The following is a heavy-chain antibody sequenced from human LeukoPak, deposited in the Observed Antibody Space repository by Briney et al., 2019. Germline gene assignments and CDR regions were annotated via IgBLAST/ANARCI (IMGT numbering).Heavy chain of an antibody. J-gene: IGHJ4*02. D-gene: IGHD3-10*01. V-gene: IGHV1-18*01. CDR1: GYTFTSYG. CDR3: ATSYGSGSYFGY. Sequence: ASVKVSCKASGYTFTSYGISWVRQAPGQGLEWMGWISAYNGNTNYAQKLQGRVTMTTDTSTSTAYMELRSLRSDDTAVYYRATSYGSGSYFGYWGRGTLVTVSS. CDR2: ISAYNGNT.